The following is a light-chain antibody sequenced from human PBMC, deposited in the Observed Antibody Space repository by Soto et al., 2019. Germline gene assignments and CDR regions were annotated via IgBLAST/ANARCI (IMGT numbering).Light chain of an antibody. V-gene: IGKV1-39*01. J-gene: IGKJ3*01. CDR1: QRISNF. Sequence: DIQMTQSPSSLSASVGDRVTITCRASQRISNFLNWYQQKPGKAPNLLIYTTSSLQSGVPSRFSGGGSGTDFTLTINSLQPDDFATYFCQQSYSTPFTFGPGTKVDIK. CDR2: TTS. CDR3: QQSYSTPFT.